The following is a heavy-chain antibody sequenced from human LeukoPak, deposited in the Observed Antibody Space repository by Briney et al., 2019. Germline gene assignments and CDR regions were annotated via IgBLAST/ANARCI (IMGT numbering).Heavy chain of an antibody. CDR2: INPRSGGT. J-gene: IGHJ6*04. Sequence: ASVKVSCKASGYTLTAYYMNWVRQAPGQGLEWMGWINPRSGGTLYSQKFQGRVTMTRDTSTDTVYMEVSGLRSDDTAVYYCARDRHDGRKNYYLYSGMDVWGEGTTVTVSS. CDR3: ARDRHDGRKNYYLYSGMDV. D-gene: IGHD1-1*01. V-gene: IGHV1-2*02. CDR1: GYTLTAYY.